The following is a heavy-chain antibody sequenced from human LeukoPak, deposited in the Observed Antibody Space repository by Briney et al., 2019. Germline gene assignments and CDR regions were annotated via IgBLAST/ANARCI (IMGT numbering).Heavy chain of an antibody. V-gene: IGHV3-30-3*01. Sequence: SLRLSCAPSVYTFCIYTIHWVRQAPGKGGGWVADISNDGSNKYYANSVKGRFTISRDNSKNTIYLEMNSLRGEDTAVYYCARDVDGTMHDGDYWGQGTLVTVSS. D-gene: IGHD1-14*01. CDR2: ISNDGSNK. J-gene: IGHJ4*02. CDR1: VYTFCIYT. CDR3: ARDVDGTMHDGDY.